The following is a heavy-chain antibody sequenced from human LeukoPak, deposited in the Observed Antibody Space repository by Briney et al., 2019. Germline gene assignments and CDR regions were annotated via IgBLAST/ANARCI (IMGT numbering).Heavy chain of an antibody. CDR3: AREVWLEDYYYMDV. CDR2: IRFDGSNK. D-gene: IGHD1-26*01. Sequence: GGSLRLSCAASGFIFSSYGMHWVRQAPGKGLGWVAFIRFDGSNKYYADSVKGRFTISRDNSKNTLYLQMNSLRAEDTAVYYCAREVWLEDYYYMDVWGKGTTVTISS. CDR1: GFIFSSYG. J-gene: IGHJ6*03. V-gene: IGHV3-30*02.